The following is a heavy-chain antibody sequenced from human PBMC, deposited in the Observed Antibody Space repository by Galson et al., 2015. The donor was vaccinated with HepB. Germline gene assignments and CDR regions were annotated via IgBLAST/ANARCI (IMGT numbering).Heavy chain of an antibody. CDR2: IKQDGSEK. CDR3: ARGSQGYFDWANPYYGMDV. V-gene: IGHV3-7*03. J-gene: IGHJ6*02. CDR1: GFTFSSYW. Sequence: SLRLSCAASGFTFSSYWMSWVRQAPGKGLEWVANIKQDGSEKYYVDSVKGRFTISRDNAKNSLYLQMNSLRAEDTAVYYCARGSQGYFDWANPYYGMDVWGQGTTVTVSS. D-gene: IGHD3-9*01.